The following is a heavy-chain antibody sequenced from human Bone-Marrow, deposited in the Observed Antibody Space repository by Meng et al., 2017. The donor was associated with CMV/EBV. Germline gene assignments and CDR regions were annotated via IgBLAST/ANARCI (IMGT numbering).Heavy chain of an antibody. CDR1: KYTFTTYY. Sequence: ASVKVSCKASKYTFTTYYIHWVRQAPGQGLEWMGVINPNGGTTSFPEKFLGRVTMTSDTSTGTVYMEMSSLRSEDTAVYYCASSAYDFGHGGYNGIVDYNGMDVWGRGTTVTVSS. CDR3: ASSAYDFGHGGYNGIVDYNGMDV. CDR2: INPNGGTT. J-gene: IGHJ6*02. V-gene: IGHV1-46*01. D-gene: IGHD3-3*01.